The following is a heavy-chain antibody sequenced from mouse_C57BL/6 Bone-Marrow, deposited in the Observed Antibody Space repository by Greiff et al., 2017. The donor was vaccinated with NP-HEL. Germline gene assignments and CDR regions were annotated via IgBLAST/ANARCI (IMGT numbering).Heavy chain of an antibody. Sequence: VQLQQSVAELVRPGASVKLSCTASGFNIKNTYMHWVKQRPEQGLEWIGRIDPASGNTKYAPKFQGKATLTADPSSNTAYLQLSSLASDDPAIYYCARTYYSNSWYFDDWGKGTTLTVSS. CDR1: GFNIKNTY. J-gene: IGHJ2*01. CDR3: ARTYYSNSWYFDD. CDR2: IDPASGNT. D-gene: IGHD2-5*01. V-gene: IGHV14-3*01.